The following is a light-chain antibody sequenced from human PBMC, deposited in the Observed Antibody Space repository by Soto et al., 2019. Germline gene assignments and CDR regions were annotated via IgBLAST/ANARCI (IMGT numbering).Light chain of an antibody. J-gene: IGKJ2*01. CDR2: LGS. Sequence: DIVMTQSPLSLPVSPGEPASISCRSSQSLLHSNGYNYLDWYLQKPGQSPQLLIYLGSNRASGVPDRFSGSGSGADFTLKISSVEAENVGVYYCMQALQTHLYTFDQGTKLEIK. V-gene: IGKV2-28*01. CDR3: MQALQTHLYT. CDR1: QSLLHSNGYNY.